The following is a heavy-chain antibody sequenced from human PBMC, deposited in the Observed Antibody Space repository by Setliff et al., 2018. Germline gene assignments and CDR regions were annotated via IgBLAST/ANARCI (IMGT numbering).Heavy chain of an antibody. V-gene: IGHV4-34*01. Sequence: SETLSLTCAVYGGSFSGYYWSWIRQPPGKGLEWIGEINHSGGTNYNPSPKSGVTISVDTSKNQFSLTLSPVTAADTAVYYCAKETTMTYYFYYMDVWGKGTTVTVSS. D-gene: IGHD4-17*01. J-gene: IGHJ6*03. CDR1: GGSFSGYY. CDR3: AKETTMTYYFYYMDV. CDR2: INHSGGT.